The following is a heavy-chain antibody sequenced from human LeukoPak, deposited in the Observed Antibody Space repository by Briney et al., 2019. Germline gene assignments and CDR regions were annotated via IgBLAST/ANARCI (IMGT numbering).Heavy chain of an antibody. CDR1: GFTFDDYA. J-gene: IGHJ4*02. D-gene: IGHD3-22*01. V-gene: IGHV3-43*02. Sequence: PGGSLRLSCAASGFTFDDYAMHWVRQAPGKGLEWVSLISGDGGSTYYADSVKGRFTISRDNSKNSLYLQMNSLRTEDTALYYCAKVGAYYYDSSGNYLWPLDYWGQGTLVTVSS. CDR3: AKVGAYYYDSSGNYLWPLDY. CDR2: ISGDGGST.